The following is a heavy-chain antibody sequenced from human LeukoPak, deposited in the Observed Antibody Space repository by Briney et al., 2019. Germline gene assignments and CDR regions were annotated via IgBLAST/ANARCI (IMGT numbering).Heavy chain of an antibody. Sequence: GASVKVSCKASGYTSIGYYMHWVRQAPGQGLEWMGWINANSGGTNYAQKFQGRVTMTRDTSISTAYMELSRLRSDDTAVYYCARVRDGYNYGSNWFDPWGQGTLVTVSS. CDR1: GYTSIGYY. D-gene: IGHD5-18*01. CDR3: ARVRDGYNYGSNWFDP. CDR2: INANSGGT. J-gene: IGHJ5*02. V-gene: IGHV1-2*02.